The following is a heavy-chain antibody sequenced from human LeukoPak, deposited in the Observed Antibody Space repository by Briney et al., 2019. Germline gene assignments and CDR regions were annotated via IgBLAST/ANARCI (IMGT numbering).Heavy chain of an antibody. CDR1: GGTFSSYA. CDR3: AREGRRDGYNLPFDY. V-gene: IGHV1-69*13. J-gene: IGHJ4*02. CDR2: IIPIFGTA. Sequence: SVKVSCKASGGTFSSYAVSWVRQAPGQGLEWMGGIIPIFGTANYAQKSQGRVTITADESTSTAYMELSRLRSEDTAVYYCAREGRRDGYNLPFDYWGQGTLVTVSS. D-gene: IGHD5-24*01.